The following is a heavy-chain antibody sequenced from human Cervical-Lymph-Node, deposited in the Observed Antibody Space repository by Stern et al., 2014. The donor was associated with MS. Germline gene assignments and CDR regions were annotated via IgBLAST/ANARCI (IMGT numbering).Heavy chain of an antibody. CDR1: GYSFTSHW. CDR3: ERLGINSPVQY. V-gene: IGHV5-51*01. CDR2: IYPGDSDT. Sequence: EVQLLESGAEVKKPGESLKISCKGSGYSFTSHWIGWVRQMPGKGLEWMGVIYPGDSDTRYGPSFQGQVTISADKSISTAYLQWSRLKASDTAFYYCERLGINSPVQYWGQGTLVTVSS. J-gene: IGHJ4*02. D-gene: IGHD1-26*01.